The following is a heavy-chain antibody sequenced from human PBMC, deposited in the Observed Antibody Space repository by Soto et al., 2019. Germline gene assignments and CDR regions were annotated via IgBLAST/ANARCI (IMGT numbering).Heavy chain of an antibody. J-gene: IGHJ6*02. D-gene: IGHD3-22*01. Sequence: QVQLVESGGGVVQPGRSLRLSCAASGFTFSSYAMHWVRQAPGKGLEWVAVISYDGSNKYYADSVKGRFTISRDNSKNTLYLQMNSLRAEDTAVYYCARPPYASSGYVYYYGMDVWGQGTTVTVSS. CDR3: ARPPYASSGYVYYYGMDV. CDR1: GFTFSSYA. CDR2: ISYDGSNK. V-gene: IGHV3-30-3*01.